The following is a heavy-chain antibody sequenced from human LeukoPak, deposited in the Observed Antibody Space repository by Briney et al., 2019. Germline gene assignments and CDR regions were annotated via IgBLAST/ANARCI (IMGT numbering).Heavy chain of an antibody. CDR2: IYTSGST. CDR1: GGSISSGSYY. Sequence: SETLSLTCTVSGGSISSGSYYWSWIRQPAGKGLEWIGRIYTSGSTNYNPSLKSRVTISVDTSKNQFSLKLSSVTAADTAVYYCARDKTDGGNSFLPGSNWFDPWGQGTLVTVSS. V-gene: IGHV4-61*02. CDR3: ARDKTDGGNSFLPGSNWFDP. D-gene: IGHD4-23*01. J-gene: IGHJ5*02.